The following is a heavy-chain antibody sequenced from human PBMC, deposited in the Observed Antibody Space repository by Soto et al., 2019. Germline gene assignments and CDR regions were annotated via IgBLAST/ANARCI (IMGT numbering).Heavy chain of an antibody. Sequence: QLQLQESGPGLVKPSETLSLTCTVSGGSLSSSSYYWGWIRQPPGKGLEWIGSIYYSGSTYYNPSLKSRVAMSLDTSKKQFSVKLSSVTAADTAVYYCARDSGATTLRHAFDIWGQGTMVTVSS. CDR1: GGSLSSSSYY. D-gene: IGHD1-26*01. V-gene: IGHV4-39*02. CDR3: ARDSGATTLRHAFDI. CDR2: IYYSGST. J-gene: IGHJ3*02.